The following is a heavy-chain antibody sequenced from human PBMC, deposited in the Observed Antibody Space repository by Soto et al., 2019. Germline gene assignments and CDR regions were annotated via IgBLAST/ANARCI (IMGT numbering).Heavy chain of an antibody. D-gene: IGHD1-26*01. CDR1: GGSISSGDYY. CDR3: ARDRGGGSYGFRKYFFDY. J-gene: IGHJ4*02. Sequence: SETLSLTCTVSGGSISSGDYYWSWIRQPPGKGLEWIGYIYYSGSTYYNPSLKSRVTISVDTSKNQLSLKVSSVTAADTAVYYCARDRGGGSYGFRKYFFDYWGQGTLVTVS. CDR2: IYYSGST. V-gene: IGHV4-30-4*01.